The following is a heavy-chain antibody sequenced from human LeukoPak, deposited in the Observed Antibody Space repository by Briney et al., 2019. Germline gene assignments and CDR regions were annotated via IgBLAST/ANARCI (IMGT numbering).Heavy chain of an antibody. V-gene: IGHV4-59*01. CDR1: GGSISSYY. J-gene: IGHJ3*02. CDR3: ARARESYRRVDAIGI. Sequence: SETLSLTCTVSGGSISSYYWSWIRQPPGKGLEWIGCIYYSGSTNYNPSLKSRLTISVDTSKNQFSLKLSSVTAADTAVYYCARARESYRRVDAIGIWGQGTMVTVSS. CDR2: IYYSGST. D-gene: IGHD5-12*01.